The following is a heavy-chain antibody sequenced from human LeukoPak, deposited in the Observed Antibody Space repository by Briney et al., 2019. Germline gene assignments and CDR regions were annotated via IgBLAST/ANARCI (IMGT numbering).Heavy chain of an antibody. CDR1: GGSFSGYY. Sequence: SETLSLTCAVYGGSFSGYYWSWIRQPPGKGLEWIGEINHSGSTNYNPSLKSRVTISVDTSKNQFSLKPSSVTAADTAVYYCARGGNIVVVTASKRNWFDPWGQGTLVTVSS. CDR3: ARGGNIVVVTASKRNWFDP. CDR2: INHSGST. J-gene: IGHJ5*02. V-gene: IGHV4-34*01. D-gene: IGHD2-21*02.